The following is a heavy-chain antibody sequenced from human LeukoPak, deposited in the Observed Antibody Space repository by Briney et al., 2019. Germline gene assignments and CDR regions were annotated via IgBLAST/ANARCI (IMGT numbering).Heavy chain of an antibody. D-gene: IGHD7-27*01. CDR2: INSDGSST. CDR1: GFTFDDYA. V-gene: IGHV3-74*01. J-gene: IGHJ4*02. Sequence: GGSLRLSCAASGFTFDDYAMHWVRQAPGKGLVRVSRINSDGSSTSYADSVKGRFTISRDNAKNTLYLQMNSLRAEGTAVYYCARAQTGYLDYWGQGTLVTVSS. CDR3: ARAQTGYLDY.